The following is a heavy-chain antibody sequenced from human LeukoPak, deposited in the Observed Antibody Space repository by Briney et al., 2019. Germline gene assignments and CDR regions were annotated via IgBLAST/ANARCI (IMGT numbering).Heavy chain of an antibody. D-gene: IGHD6-13*01. V-gene: IGHV4-4*07. CDR2: IYTSGST. J-gene: IGHJ4*02. Sequence: SETLSLTCTVSGGSISSYYWSWIRQPAGKGLEWIGRIYTSGSTNYNPSLKSRVTISLDTSKNHFSLELSSVTAADTAVYYCARGINTWYEGYFDYWGQGTLVTVSS. CDR3: ARGINTWYEGYFDY. CDR1: GGSISSYY.